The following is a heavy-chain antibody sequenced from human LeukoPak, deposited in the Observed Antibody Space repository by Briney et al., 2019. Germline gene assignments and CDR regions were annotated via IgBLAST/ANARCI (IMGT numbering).Heavy chain of an antibody. J-gene: IGHJ6*03. V-gene: IGHV3-7*01. CDR2: INLDGREK. CDR3: ARDYKVVLDYYYYMDV. CDR1: GFTFSRHW. Sequence: PGGSLRLSCATSGFTFSRHWMSWVRQAPGRGLEWVANINLDGREKYYVDSVKGRFTISRDNAQNSLYLQMNSLRGEDTAVYYCARDYKVVLDYYYYMDVWGKGTTVTVSS. D-gene: IGHD2-15*01.